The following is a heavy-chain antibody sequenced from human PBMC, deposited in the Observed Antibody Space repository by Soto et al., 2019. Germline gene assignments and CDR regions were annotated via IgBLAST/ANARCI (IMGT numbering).Heavy chain of an antibody. V-gene: IGHV1-8*01. CDR1: GYTFTSYD. CDR3: ARVGYCTNGVCYPSYFDY. CDR2: MNPNSGNT. D-gene: IGHD2-8*01. Sequence: ASVKVSCKASGYTFTSYDIKGVRQATGQGLEWMGWMNPNSGNTGYAQKFQGRVTMTRNTSISTAYMELSSLRSEDTAVYYCARVGYCTNGVCYPSYFDYWGQGTLVTVSS. J-gene: IGHJ4*02.